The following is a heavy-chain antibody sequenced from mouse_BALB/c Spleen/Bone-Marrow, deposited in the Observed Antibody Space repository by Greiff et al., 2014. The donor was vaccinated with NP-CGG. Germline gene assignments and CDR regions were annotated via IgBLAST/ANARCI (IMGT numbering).Heavy chain of an antibody. CDR1: GYTFTNYW. D-gene: IGHD2-2*01. V-gene: IGHV1S41*01. CDR3: ARERYGYDGWYFDV. Sequence: DLVKPGASVKLSCKTSGYTFTNYWINWIKQRPGQGLEWLGRIAPGSGSTYYNEMFKVKAPLTVDTSSSTAYIQLSSPSSEDSAVYFRARERYGYDGWYFDVWGAGTTVTVSS. CDR2: IAPGSGST. J-gene: IGHJ1*01.